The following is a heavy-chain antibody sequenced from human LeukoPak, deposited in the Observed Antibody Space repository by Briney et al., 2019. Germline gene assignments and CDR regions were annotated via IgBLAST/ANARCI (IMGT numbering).Heavy chain of an antibody. D-gene: IGHD1-26*01. Sequence: QPGGSLRLSCAASGFTFSSYWMGWVRQAPGMGLEWVATTKQDGSEKYYLDSVKGRFTISRDNAKNSLFPQMNSLRAEDTAVYYCAGARGWEFSSWGQGTLVTVSS. J-gene: IGHJ5*02. CDR1: GFTFSSYW. V-gene: IGHV3-7*01. CDR3: AGARGWEFSS. CDR2: TKQDGSEK.